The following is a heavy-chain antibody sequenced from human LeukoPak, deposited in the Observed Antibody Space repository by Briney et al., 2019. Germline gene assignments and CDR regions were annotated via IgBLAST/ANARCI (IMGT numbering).Heavy chain of an antibody. D-gene: IGHD1-1*01. CDR1: GGSISSSSYY. J-gene: IGHJ4*02. Sequence: SETLSLTCTVSGGSISSSSYYWGWSRQPPGKGLEWIGSIYYSGSTYYNPSLKSRVTISVDTSKNQFSLKLSSVTAADTAVYYCARSVDETTYYFDYWGQGTLVTVSS. CDR3: ARSVDETTYYFDY. CDR2: IYYSGST. V-gene: IGHV4-39*07.